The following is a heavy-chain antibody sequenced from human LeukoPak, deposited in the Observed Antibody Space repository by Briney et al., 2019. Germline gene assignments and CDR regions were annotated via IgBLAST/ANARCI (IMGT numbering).Heavy chain of an antibody. CDR3: ARTRGSFTAWDHLDY. CDR2: TYYRSKWYN. J-gene: IGHJ4*02. V-gene: IGHV6-1*01. Sequence: SQTLSLTCAISGDSVSSNSVVWNWIRQSPSRGLEWLGRTYYRSKWYNDYAVSVKSRITINPDTSKNQFSLQLNSVTPEDTAVYYCARTRGSFTAWDHLDYWGQGTLVTVSS. CDR1: GDSVSSNSVV. D-gene: IGHD1-26*01.